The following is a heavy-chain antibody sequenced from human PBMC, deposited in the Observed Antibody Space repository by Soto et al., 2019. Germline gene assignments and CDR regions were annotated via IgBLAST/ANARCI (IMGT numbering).Heavy chain of an antibody. Sequence: PGGSLRLSCAASGFTFSSYIMNWVRQAPGKGLEWVSSISSSSSSIYYADSVKGRFTISRDNAKNSLYLQMNSLRAEDAAVYYCARGGYSYGLDYWGQGTLVTVSS. CDR2: ISSSSSSI. CDR1: GFTFSSYI. D-gene: IGHD5-18*01. CDR3: ARGGYSYGLDY. J-gene: IGHJ4*02. V-gene: IGHV3-21*01.